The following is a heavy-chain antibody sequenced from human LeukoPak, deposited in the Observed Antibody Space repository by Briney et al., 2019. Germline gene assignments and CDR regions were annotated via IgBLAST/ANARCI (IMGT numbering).Heavy chain of an antibody. D-gene: IGHD2-2*01. CDR2: INHSGST. V-gene: IGHV4-34*01. CDR1: GGSFSGYY. J-gene: IGHJ6*02. Sequence: SETLSLTCAVYGGSFSGYYWSWIRQPPGKGLEWIGEINHSGSTNYNPSLKSRVTISVDTSKNQFSLKLSSVTAADTAVYYCARGLKSGYSSTSCYVWYYYYGMDVWGQGTTVTVSS. CDR3: ARGLKSGYSSTSCYVWYYYYGMDV.